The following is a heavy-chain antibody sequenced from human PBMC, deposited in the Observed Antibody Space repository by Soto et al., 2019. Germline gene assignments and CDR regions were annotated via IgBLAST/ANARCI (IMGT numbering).Heavy chain of an antibody. V-gene: IGHV4-59*02. D-gene: IGHD3-10*01. CDR2: IYNSGRT. CDR3: AIVYRGRSSGNALAF. J-gene: IGHJ6*02. CDR1: GASVSSYF. Sequence: PSETLSLTCTVSGASVSSYFWSWVRQPPGKGLEWIGYIYNSGRTNYKPSLKSRVTISLDTSDNYFSLRLTSLTAADTAVYYCAIVYRGRSSGNALAFWAQWTTVT.